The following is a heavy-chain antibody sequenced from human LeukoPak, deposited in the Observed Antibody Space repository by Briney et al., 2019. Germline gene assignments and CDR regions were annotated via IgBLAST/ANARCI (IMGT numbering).Heavy chain of an antibody. V-gene: IGHV3-74*01. J-gene: IGHJ3*02. CDR2: INSDGSST. CDR1: GFTFSSYW. Sequence: GGSLRLSCAASGFTFSSYWMHWVRQAPGKGLVWVSRINSDGSSTSYADSVKGRFTISRDNAKNTLYLQMNSLRAEDTAVYYCARARPYYDILTGTRRDDAFDIWGQGTMATVSS. D-gene: IGHD3-9*01. CDR3: ARARPYYDILTGTRRDDAFDI.